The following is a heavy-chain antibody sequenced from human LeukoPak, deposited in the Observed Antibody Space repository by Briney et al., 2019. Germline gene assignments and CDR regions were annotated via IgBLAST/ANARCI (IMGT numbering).Heavy chain of an antibody. CDR3: ARDISDDY. Sequence: GGSLRLSCAASGFTFSSYTMNWVRQAPGRGLEWVSCISSSSTHMLYADSAKGRFTISRDNAKNSLYLQMNSLRAVDTAVYYCARDISDDYWGQGTLVTVSS. CDR1: GFTFSSYT. D-gene: IGHD1-26*01. CDR2: ISSSSTHM. J-gene: IGHJ4*02. V-gene: IGHV3-21*01.